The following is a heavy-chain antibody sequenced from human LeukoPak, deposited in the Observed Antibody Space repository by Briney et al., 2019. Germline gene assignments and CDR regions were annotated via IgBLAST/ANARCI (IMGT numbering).Heavy chain of an antibody. D-gene: IGHD6-19*01. CDR3: ARGKSGWYFDY. V-gene: IGHV3-7*01. CDR1: GFTFSSYW. J-gene: IGHJ4*02. Sequence: GGSLRLSCAASGFTFSSYWMSWVRPAPGKGLEWVANIKQDGSEKYYVDSVKGRFTISRDNAKNSLYLQMNSLRAEDTAVYYCARGKSGWYFDYWGQGTLVTVSS. CDR2: IKQDGSEK.